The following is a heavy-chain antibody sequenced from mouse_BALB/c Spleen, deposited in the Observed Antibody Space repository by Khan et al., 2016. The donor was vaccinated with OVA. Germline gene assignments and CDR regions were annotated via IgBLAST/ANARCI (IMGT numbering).Heavy chain of an antibody. J-gene: IGHJ4*01. V-gene: IGHV1-63*02. CDR2: IYPGSGNT. D-gene: IGHD1-1*01. Sequence: QVQLQQSGAELVRPGTSVKMSCKAAGYTFTNYWIGWVKQRPGHGLEWIGDIYPGSGNTNYNEKFRGKATLTADTSSSTAYMQLSSLTSEDSAIYDCARPFYYGSRYDTMDAWGQGTSVTVSS. CDR1: GYTFTNYW. CDR3: ARPFYYGSRYDTMDA.